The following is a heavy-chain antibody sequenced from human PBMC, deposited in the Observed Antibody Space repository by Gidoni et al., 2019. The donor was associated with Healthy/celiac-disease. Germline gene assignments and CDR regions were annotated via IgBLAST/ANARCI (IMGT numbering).Heavy chain of an antibody. CDR3: AKVVATITGYFDY. CDR1: RFNFSSYA. V-gene: IGHV3-23*01. Sequence: EVPLLESGGGLVQPGGSLKLSCAAYRFNFSSYAMSRVRQAPGKGLEWVSAISGSGGSTYYADSVKGRFTISRDNSKNTLYLQMNSLRAEDTAVYYCAKVVATITGYFDYWGQGTLVTVSS. D-gene: IGHD5-12*01. J-gene: IGHJ4*02. CDR2: ISGSGGST.